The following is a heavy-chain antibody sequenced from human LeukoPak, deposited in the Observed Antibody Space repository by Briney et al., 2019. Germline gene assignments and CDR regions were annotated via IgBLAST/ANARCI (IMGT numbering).Heavy chain of an antibody. Sequence: GGSLRLSCAASGFTFSSYAMTWVRQAPGKGLEWVSGITNSGGSTYYADSVKGRFTISRDNSKNTLYLQMNSPRAEDTAVYYCAKDLRESSGWHGNFDYWGQGTLVTVSS. D-gene: IGHD6-19*01. CDR1: GFTFSSYA. J-gene: IGHJ4*02. CDR2: ITNSGGST. CDR3: AKDLRESSGWHGNFDY. V-gene: IGHV3-23*01.